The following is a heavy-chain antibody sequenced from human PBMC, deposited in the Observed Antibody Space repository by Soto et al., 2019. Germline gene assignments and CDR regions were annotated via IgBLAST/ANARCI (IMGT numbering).Heavy chain of an antibody. Sequence: GGSLRLSCTASGFTFGDYAMSWFRQAPGKGLEWVGFIRSKVYGGTTEYAASVKGRFTISRDDSKSIAYLQMNTLKTEDTAVYYCTRVTLRPINWCDPWGQGTLVTVSS. CDR3: TRVTLRPINWCDP. V-gene: IGHV3-49*03. J-gene: IGHJ5*02. CDR1: GFTFGDYA. CDR2: IRSKVYGGTT.